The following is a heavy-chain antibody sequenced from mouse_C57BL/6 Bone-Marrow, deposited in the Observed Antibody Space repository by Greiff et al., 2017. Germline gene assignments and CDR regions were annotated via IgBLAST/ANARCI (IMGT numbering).Heavy chain of an antibody. V-gene: IGHV14-4*01. CDR1: GFNIKDDY. Sequence: EVQLQQSGAELVRPGASVKLSCTASGFNIKDDYMHWVKQRPEQGLEWIGWIDPENGDTEYASKFQGKATITADTSSNTAYLQLSSLTSEDTAVYYCLYYDYEARFAYWGQGTLVTVSA. J-gene: IGHJ3*01. CDR2: IDPENGDT. D-gene: IGHD2-4*01. CDR3: LYYDYEARFAY.